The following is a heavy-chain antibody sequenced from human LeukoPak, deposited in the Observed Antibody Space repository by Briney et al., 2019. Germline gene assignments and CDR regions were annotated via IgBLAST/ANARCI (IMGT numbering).Heavy chain of an antibody. CDR3: AREISIILALKIWFGESLGWFDP. J-gene: IGHJ5*02. CDR2: IYTSGST. D-gene: IGHD3-10*01. V-gene: IGHV4-61*02. CDR1: GGSISSGSYY. Sequence: SETLSLTCTVSGGSISSGSYYWSWIRQPAGTGLEWIGRIYTSGSTNYNPSLKSRVTISVDTSKNQFSLKLSSVTAADTAVYYCAREISIILALKIWFGESLGWFDPWGQGTLVTVSS.